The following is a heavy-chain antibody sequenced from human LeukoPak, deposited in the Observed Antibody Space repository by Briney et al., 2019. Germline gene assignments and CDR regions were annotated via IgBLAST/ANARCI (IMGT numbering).Heavy chain of an antibody. D-gene: IGHD2-15*01. CDR2: IYSRDSNT. CDR1: GYRLNSYW. Sequence: GESLKISCKGSGYRLNSYWIARVRQMPGKGLEWMRIIYSRDSNTTYSPSLQGHVTISAQRSISTAFLHRQTLNASHTRMYHCARSVCSSTSCWLLDKWGQGPLVTVSS. CDR3: ARSVCSSTSCWLLDK. J-gene: IGHJ4*02. V-gene: IGHV5-51*01.